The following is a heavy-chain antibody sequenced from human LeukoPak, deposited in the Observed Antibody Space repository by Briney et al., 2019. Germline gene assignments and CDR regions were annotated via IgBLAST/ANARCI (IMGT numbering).Heavy chain of an antibody. J-gene: IGHJ6*03. CDR2: IYHSGST. CDR3: ARDEDNSGRYYYYMDV. CDR1: GGSDSSGTYY. D-gene: IGHD3-22*01. Sequence: SETLSLTCTVSGGSDSSGTYYWKWIRQPPGKGLEWIGCIYHSGSTNYNPSLKSRATISVDTSKNQFSLKLSYVTAADTAVYYCARDEDNSGRYYYYMDVWGKGTTVTVSS. V-gene: IGHV4-61*01.